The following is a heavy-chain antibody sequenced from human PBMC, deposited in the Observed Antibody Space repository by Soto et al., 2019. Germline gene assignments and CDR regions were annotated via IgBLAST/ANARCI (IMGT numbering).Heavy chain of an antibody. J-gene: IGHJ4*02. CDR1: GFTFSSYG. Sequence: PGGSLRLSCAASGFTFSSYGMPGVRQAPGKGLEWVGVISYDGSNKYYADSVKGRFTISRDNSKNTLYLKMNSLRAEDTAVYYCARALGLTGYYIYWGQGTLVTVS. CDR2: ISYDGSNK. D-gene: IGHD3-9*01. CDR3: ARALGLTGYYIY. V-gene: IGHV3-30-3*01.